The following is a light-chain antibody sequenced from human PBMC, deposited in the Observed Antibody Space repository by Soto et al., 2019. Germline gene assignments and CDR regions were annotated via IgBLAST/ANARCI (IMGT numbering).Light chain of an antibody. Sequence: EMVMAQSPATLSVSPGERVTLSCRASQTVSSYLAWYQLKPGLAPRLLIYDASSRATGIPDRFSGSGSGTDFTLTINRLEPEDSAVYYCQQYRSLITFGQGTRLEIK. CDR3: QQYRSLIT. CDR1: QTVSSY. V-gene: IGKV3D-20*01. J-gene: IGKJ5*01. CDR2: DAS.